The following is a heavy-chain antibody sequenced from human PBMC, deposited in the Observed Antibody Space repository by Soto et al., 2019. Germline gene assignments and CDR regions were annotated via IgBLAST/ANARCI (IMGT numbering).Heavy chain of an antibody. CDR3: ARDGNRSPTLGRVSAVATLVDSYFDL. J-gene: IGHJ2*01. Sequence: WVSLRLSCAASGFIFSTYSMHWVRQAPVKGLEWVAVILYDGNNKYYADSVKGRFTISIDNSKNTLYLQMNSLRAEDTAVYYCARDGNRSPTLGRVSAVATLVDSYFDLWGRGTLVTVSS. CDR2: ILYDGNNK. V-gene: IGHV3-30-3*01. CDR1: GFIFSTYS. D-gene: IGHD6-19*01.